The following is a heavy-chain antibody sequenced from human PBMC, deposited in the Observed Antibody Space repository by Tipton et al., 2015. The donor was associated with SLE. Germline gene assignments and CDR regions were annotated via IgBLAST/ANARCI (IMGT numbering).Heavy chain of an antibody. CDR1: GGSISSSSYY. Sequence: TLSLTCTVSGGSISSSSYYWGWIRQPPGKGLEWIGSIYHSGSTYYNPSLKSRVTISVDTSKNQFSLKLSSVTAADTAVYYCARVENPLYSSSWYKGYFDLWGRGTLVTVSS. V-gene: IGHV4-39*07. CDR2: IYHSGST. J-gene: IGHJ2*01. D-gene: IGHD6-13*01. CDR3: ARVENPLYSSSWYKGYFDL.